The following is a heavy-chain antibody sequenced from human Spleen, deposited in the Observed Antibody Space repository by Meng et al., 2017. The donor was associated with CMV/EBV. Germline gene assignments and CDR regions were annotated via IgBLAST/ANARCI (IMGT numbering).Heavy chain of an antibody. CDR2: IYSGGST. D-gene: IGHD2-21*01. J-gene: IGHJ6*02. Sequence: GESLKISCAASGFIVSSNYMTWVRQAPGKGLEWVSVIYSGGSTYYADSVKGRFTISRDNSKNTLFLQMNSLRPEDTAVYYCAREIAHYYYGMDVWGQGTTVTVSS. CDR3: AREIAHYYYGMDV. CDR1: GFIVSSNY. V-gene: IGHV3-66*02.